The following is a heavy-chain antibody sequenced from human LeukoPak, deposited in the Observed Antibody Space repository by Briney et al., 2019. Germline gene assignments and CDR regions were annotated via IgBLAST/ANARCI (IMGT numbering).Heavy chain of an antibody. Sequence: GGSLRLSCVASGFTFNDFAMHWVRQAPGKGLEWVSRISWDGDTVDYADSVKGRFTISRDNSKNTLYLQMNSLRAEDTAVYYCAKEGGRSYYDTTGYFQHWGQGTLVTVSS. CDR2: ISWDGDTV. J-gene: IGHJ1*01. D-gene: IGHD1-26*01. V-gene: IGHV3-9*01. CDR3: AKEGGRSYYDTTGYFQH. CDR1: GFTFNDFA.